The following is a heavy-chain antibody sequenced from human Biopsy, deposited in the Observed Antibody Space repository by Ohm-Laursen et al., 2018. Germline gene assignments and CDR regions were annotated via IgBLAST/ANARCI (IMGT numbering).Heavy chain of an antibody. D-gene: IGHD2-15*01. V-gene: IGHV4-34*08. Sequence: SDTLSLTCAVFGKTFSDYQWSWIRQPPGKGLEWIGQINWAGTTDYNPSLKSRVSISADASKYEFSLRLTSVTAADTAVYLCGNEVHGRDYWGLGAQVTVSS. J-gene: IGHJ4*02. CDR3: GNEVHGRDY. CDR1: GKTFSDYQ. CDR2: INWAGTT.